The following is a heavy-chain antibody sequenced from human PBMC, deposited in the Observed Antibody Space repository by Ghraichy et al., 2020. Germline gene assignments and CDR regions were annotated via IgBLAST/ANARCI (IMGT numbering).Heavy chain of an antibody. CDR3: ARGGVRNYDFWSGYYTAIESFDY. Sequence: GSLRLSCAASGFTFSSYAMSWVRQAPGKGLEWVSAISGSGGSTYYADSVKGRFTISRDNSKNTLYLQMNSLRAEDTAVYYCARGGVRNYDFWSGYYTAIESFDYWGQGTLVTVSS. CDR2: ISGSGGST. CDR1: GFTFSSYA. J-gene: IGHJ4*02. D-gene: IGHD3-3*01. V-gene: IGHV3-23*01.